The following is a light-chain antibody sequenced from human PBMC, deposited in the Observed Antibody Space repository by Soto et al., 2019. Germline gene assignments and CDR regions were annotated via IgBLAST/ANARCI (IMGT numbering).Light chain of an antibody. CDR2: AAS. CDR3: QQYGSTPIT. Sequence: GLRQSPGTLSLSPGERATLSCRASQRVSSSYSAWYQQKAGQAPRLLINAASSRATGIPDRFSGSGSGTDFTLTISRLEPEDFAVYYCQQYGSTPITFGQGTRLEI. CDR1: QRVSSSY. V-gene: IGKV3-20*01. J-gene: IGKJ5*01.